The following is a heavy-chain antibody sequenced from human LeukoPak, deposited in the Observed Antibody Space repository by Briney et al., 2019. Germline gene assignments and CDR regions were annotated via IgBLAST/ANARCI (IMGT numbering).Heavy chain of an antibody. V-gene: IGHV3-30*09. CDR1: GFTFSSYA. D-gene: IGHD1-26*01. CDR3: AKGGWELLIDRYYFDY. Sequence: GGSLRLSCAASGFTFSSYAMHWVRQAPGKGLEWVAVISYDGSNKFYADSVKGRFAISRDNSKNTLYLQMNSLRAEDTAVYYCAKGGWELLIDRYYFDYWGQGTLVTVSS. J-gene: IGHJ4*02. CDR2: ISYDGSNK.